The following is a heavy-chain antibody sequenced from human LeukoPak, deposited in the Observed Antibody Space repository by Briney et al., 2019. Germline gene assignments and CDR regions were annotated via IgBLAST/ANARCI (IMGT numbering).Heavy chain of an antibody. CDR2: IYYSGST. CDR3: ARGATGYSSG. Sequence: SETLSHTCTVSGGSISSYYWSWIRRPPGKGLEWIGYIYYSGSTNYNPSLKSRVTISIDTSKNQFSLILSSVTAADTAVYYCARGATGYSSGWGQGTLVTVSS. J-gene: IGHJ4*02. CDR1: GGSISSYY. V-gene: IGHV4-59*01. D-gene: IGHD5-18*01.